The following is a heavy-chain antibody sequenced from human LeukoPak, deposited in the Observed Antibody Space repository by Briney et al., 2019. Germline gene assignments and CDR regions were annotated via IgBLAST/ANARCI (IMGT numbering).Heavy chain of an antibody. Sequence: ALVKVSCKASGYTFTSYGINWVRQAPGQGLEWMGWISAYNGNTNYAQKLQGRVTMTTDTSTSTAYMELRSLRSDDTAVYYCARDDALVATGSFDYWGQGTLVTVSS. CDR1: GYTFTSYG. D-gene: IGHD5-12*01. CDR2: ISAYNGNT. V-gene: IGHV1-18*01. CDR3: ARDDALVATGSFDY. J-gene: IGHJ4*02.